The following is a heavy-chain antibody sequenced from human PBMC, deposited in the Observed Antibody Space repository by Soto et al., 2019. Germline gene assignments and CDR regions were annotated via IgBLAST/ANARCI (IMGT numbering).Heavy chain of an antibody. CDR3: ARGYCSSTSCYTWRFWFDP. J-gene: IGHJ5*02. CDR2: IIPIFGTA. V-gene: IGHV1-69*01. D-gene: IGHD2-2*02. CDR1: GGTFSSYA. Sequence: QVQLVQSGAEVKKPGSSVKVSCKASGGTFSSYAISWVRQAPGQGLEWMGGIIPIFGTANYAQKFQGRVTITADESTSTAYMELSSLRSEDTAVYYCARGYCSSTSCYTWRFWFDPWGQGNLVHVSS.